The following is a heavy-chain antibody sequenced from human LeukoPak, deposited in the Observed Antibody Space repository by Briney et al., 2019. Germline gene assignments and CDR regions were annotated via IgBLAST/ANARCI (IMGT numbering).Heavy chain of an antibody. CDR3: ARGGTIFGVVKS. J-gene: IGHJ4*02. D-gene: IGHD3-3*01. V-gene: IGHV1-8*01. CDR2: MNPNGGNT. Sequence: ASVKVSCKASGYTFTSYDINWVRQATGQGLEWMGWMNPNGGNTGYAQKFQGRVTMTRNTSISTAYMELSSLRSEDTAVYYCARGGTIFGVVKSWGQRTLVTVSS. CDR1: GYTFTSYD.